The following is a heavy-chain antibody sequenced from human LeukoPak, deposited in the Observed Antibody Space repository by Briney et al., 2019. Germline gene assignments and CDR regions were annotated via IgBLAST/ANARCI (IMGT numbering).Heavy chain of an antibody. J-gene: IGHJ4*02. CDR2: IYYSGST. D-gene: IGHD3-9*01. V-gene: IGHV4-39*01. CDR3: ARHAEGYDILTGYYDPFDY. CDR1: GGSISSSSYY. Sequence: SESLSLTCTVSGGSISSSSYYWGWIRQPPGKGLEWIGSIYYSGSTYYNSSLKSRVTISVDTSKNQFSLKLSSVTAADTAVYYCARHAEGYDILTGYYDPFDYWGQGTLVTVSS.